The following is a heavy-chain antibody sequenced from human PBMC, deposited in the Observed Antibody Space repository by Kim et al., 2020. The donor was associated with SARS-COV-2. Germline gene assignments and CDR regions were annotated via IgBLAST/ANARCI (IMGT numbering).Heavy chain of an antibody. D-gene: IGHD1-26*01. Sequence: SETLSLTCTVSGGSISSSSYYWGWIRQPPGKGLVWIVSIYYSGSTYYNPSLKSRVTISVDTSKNQFSLKLSSVTAADTAVYYCARHLEGSNTGWFDPWGQGTLVTVSS. V-gene: IGHV4-39*01. CDR2: IYYSGST. J-gene: IGHJ5*02. CDR1: GGSISSSSYY. CDR3: ARHLEGSNTGWFDP.